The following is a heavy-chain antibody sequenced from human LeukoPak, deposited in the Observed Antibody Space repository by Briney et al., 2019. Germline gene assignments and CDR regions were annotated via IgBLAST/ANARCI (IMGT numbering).Heavy chain of an antibody. D-gene: IGHD3-22*01. CDR1: GFTFSSYD. J-gene: IGHJ3*02. CDR3: ARGMYYYDSSGYYQPDAFDI. V-gene: IGHV3-13*01. CDR2: IGTAGDT. Sequence: GGSLRLSCAASGFTFSSYDMHWVRQATGKGLEWVSAIGTAGDTYYPGSVKGRFTISRENAKNSLYLQMNSLRAGDTAVYYCARGMYYYDSSGYYQPDAFDIWGQGTMVTVSS.